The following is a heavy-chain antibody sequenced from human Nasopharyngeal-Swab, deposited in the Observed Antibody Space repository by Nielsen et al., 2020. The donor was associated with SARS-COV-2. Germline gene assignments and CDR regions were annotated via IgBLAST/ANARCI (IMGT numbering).Heavy chain of an antibody. V-gene: IGHV3-23*01. Sequence: WIRQPPGKGLEWVSTIGGIGGSTKYADSVKGRFTISRDNSKNTLYLQMNSLGAEDTAVYFCAKDGCSSTSCYVNFWGQGTLVTVSS. J-gene: IGHJ4*02. D-gene: IGHD2-2*01. CDR3: AKDGCSSTSCYVNF. CDR2: IGGIGGST.